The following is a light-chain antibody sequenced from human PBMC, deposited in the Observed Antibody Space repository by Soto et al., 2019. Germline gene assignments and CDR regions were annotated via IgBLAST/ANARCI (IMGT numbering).Light chain of an antibody. V-gene: IGLV1-44*01. Sequence: QSVLTQRPSASGTPGQTVTISCVGGTSNIGSNDVNWYLQVPGAAPKLLIYRNIRPAGVPDRFFASRSGTSASLEISELQSEDEADYYCATWDDSLKNWLFGGGTKVTVL. CDR1: TSNIGSND. CDR3: ATWDDSLKNWL. CDR2: RNI. J-gene: IGLJ3*02.